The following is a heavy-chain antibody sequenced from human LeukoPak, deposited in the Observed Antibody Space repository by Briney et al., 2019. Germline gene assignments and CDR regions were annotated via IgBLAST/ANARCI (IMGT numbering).Heavy chain of an antibody. V-gene: IGHV3-20*04. Sequence: GGSLRLSCAASGFTFDDYGMSWVRQAPGKGLEWVSGINWNGGSTGYADSVKGRFTISRDNAKNSLYLQMNSLRAEDTALYYCARLIAAGTFHYYYMDVWGKGTTVTVSS. J-gene: IGHJ6*03. CDR3: ARLIAAGTFHYYYMDV. CDR1: GFTFDDYG. CDR2: INWNGGST. D-gene: IGHD6-13*01.